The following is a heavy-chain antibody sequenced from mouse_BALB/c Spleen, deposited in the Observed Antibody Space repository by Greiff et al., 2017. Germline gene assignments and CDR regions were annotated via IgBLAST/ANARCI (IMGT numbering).Heavy chain of an antibody. CDR1: GFTFSSYA. Sequence: EVMLVESGGGLVKPGGSLKLSCAASGFTFSSYAMSWVRQTPEKRLEWVASISSGGSTYYPDSVKGRFTISRDNARNILYLQMSRLRSEDTAMYYCARGTTVVGGGFDYWGQGTTLTVSS. CDR2: ISSGGST. D-gene: IGHD1-1*01. CDR3: ARGTTVVGGGFDY. V-gene: IGHV5-6-5*01. J-gene: IGHJ2*01.